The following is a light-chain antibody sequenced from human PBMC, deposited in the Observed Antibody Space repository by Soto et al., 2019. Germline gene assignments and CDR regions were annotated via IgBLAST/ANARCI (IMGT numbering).Light chain of an antibody. CDR1: QGISNY. Sequence: DIQMTQSPSSLSAYVGDRVPIPCRASQGISNYLAWFQQKPRKAPKSMIYAAYSLQSRVPSKFSGRGSGTDCTLTISSLKPEDFATYYCQQYSSYPITFGQGTRLEIK. CDR2: AAY. V-gene: IGKV1-16*02. J-gene: IGKJ5*01. CDR3: QQYSSYPIT.